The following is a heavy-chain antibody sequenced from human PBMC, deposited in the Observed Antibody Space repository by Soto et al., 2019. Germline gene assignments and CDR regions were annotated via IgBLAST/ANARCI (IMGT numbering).Heavy chain of an antibody. CDR2: INGGST. V-gene: IGHV3-74*01. D-gene: IGHD3-22*01. CDR3: VKGEFYYDSSAYYPFDS. Sequence: GGSLRLSCAASAFTFKNHWMHWVRQVPGKGPVWVSRINGGSTHYADSVKGRFTISRDNSRNTQYLQMSSLRADDTAVYYCVKGEFYYDSSAYYPFDSWGQGTLVTV. CDR1: AFTFKNHW. J-gene: IGHJ4*02.